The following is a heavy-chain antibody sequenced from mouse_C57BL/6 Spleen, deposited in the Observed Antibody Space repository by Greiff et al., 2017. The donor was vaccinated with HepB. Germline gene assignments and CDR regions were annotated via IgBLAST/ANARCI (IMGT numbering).Heavy chain of an antibody. J-gene: IGHJ3*01. D-gene: IGHD2-4*01. CDR3: ARGADYDYDGFAY. Sequence: VQLQQPGAELVKPGASVKLSCKASGYTFTSYWMHWVKQRPGQGLEWIGMIHPNSGSTNYNEKFKSKATLTVDKSSSTAYMQLSSLTSEDSAVYYCARGADYDYDGFAYWGQGTLVTVSA. CDR2: IHPNSGST. CDR1: GYTFTSYW. V-gene: IGHV1-64*01.